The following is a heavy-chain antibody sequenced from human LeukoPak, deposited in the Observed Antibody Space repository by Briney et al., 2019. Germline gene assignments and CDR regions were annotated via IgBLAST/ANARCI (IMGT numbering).Heavy chain of an antibody. D-gene: IGHD2/OR15-2a*01. J-gene: IGHJ4*02. CDR2: INSDGSST. V-gene: IGHV3-74*01. CDR1: GFTFSSYW. Sequence: GGSLRLSCAASGFTFSSYWMHWVRQAPGKGLVWVSHINSDGSSTSYADSVKGRFTISRDNAKNTLYLQMNSLRAEDTAVYYCARDLNRKFDQWGQGTLVTVSS. CDR3: ARDLNRKFDQ.